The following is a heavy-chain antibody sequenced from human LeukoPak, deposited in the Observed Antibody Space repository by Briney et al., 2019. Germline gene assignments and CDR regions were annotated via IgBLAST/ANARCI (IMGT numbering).Heavy chain of an antibody. CDR2: IYYSGST. CDR1: GGSISSYY. Sequence: PSETLSLTCTVSGGSISSYYWSWIRQPPGKGLEWIGYIYYSGSTNYNPSLKSRVTISVDTSKNQFSLKLSSVTAADTAVYYCARDLRVGFGDYYYMDVWGKGTTVTISS. V-gene: IGHV4-59*01. CDR3: ARDLRVGFGDYYYMDV. J-gene: IGHJ6*03. D-gene: IGHD3-10*01.